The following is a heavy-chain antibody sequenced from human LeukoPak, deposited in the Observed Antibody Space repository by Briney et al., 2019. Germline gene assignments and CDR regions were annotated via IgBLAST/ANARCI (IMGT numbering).Heavy chain of an antibody. D-gene: IGHD3-10*01. V-gene: IGHV4-34*01. Sequence: SETLSLTCAVYGGSFSGYYWSWIRQPPGKGLEWIGEINHSGSTNYNPSLKSRVTISVDTSKNQFSLKLSSVTAADTAVYYCAREGGPVSWGVPHGTDVWGQGTTVTVSS. CDR1: GGSFSGYY. J-gene: IGHJ6*02. CDR3: AREGGPVSWGVPHGTDV. CDR2: INHSGST.